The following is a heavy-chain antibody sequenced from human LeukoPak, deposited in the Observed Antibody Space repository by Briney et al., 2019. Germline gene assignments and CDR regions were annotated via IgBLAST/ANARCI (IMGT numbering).Heavy chain of an antibody. Sequence: GGSLRLSCAASGVTFSGSAMHWVRQASGKGLEWVGRIRSKANSYATAYAASVKGRFTISRDDSKNTAYLQMNSLKTEDTAVYYCTRLGADMVRGGYYYGMDVWGQGTTVTVSS. D-gene: IGHD3-10*01. CDR1: GVTFSGSA. V-gene: IGHV3-73*01. CDR2: IRSKANSYAT. J-gene: IGHJ6*02. CDR3: TRLGADMVRGGYYYGMDV.